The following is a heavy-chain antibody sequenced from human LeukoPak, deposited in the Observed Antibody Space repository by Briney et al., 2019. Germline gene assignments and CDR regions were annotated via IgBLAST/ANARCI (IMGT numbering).Heavy chain of an antibody. Sequence: GGSLRLSCAASGFTFSSYWMHWVRQAPGKGLVWVSRFKSDGETNYADSVKGRFTISRDNAKNTVSLQMNSLRAEDTGVYYCARAPSEIGGYYPEYFRHWGQGTLVTVSS. J-gene: IGHJ1*01. CDR1: GFTFSSYW. CDR3: ARAPSEIGGYYPEYFRH. D-gene: IGHD3-22*01. V-gene: IGHV3-74*01. CDR2: FKSDGET.